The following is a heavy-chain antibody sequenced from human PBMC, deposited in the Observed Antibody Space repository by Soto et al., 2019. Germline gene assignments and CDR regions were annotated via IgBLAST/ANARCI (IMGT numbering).Heavy chain of an antibody. D-gene: IGHD1-26*01. J-gene: IGHJ4*02. CDR1: SASISSSSYT. Sequence: SETLSLTCTVSSASISSSSYTWGWIRQPPGKGLEWIGSIYYSGSTNYNPSLKSRVTISVDTSKNQFSLKLSSVTAADTAVYYCARRWGPTFDFWGQGTLVTVSS. CDR3: ARRWGPTFDF. CDR2: IYYSGST. V-gene: IGHV4-39*07.